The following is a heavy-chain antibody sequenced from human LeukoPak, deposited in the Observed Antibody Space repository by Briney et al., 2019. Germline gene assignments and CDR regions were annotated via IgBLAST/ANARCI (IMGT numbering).Heavy chain of an antibody. CDR3: ARTSTSGWDFDY. Sequence: SETLPLTCTVSGDSISSNSYSWGWIRQPPGKGLEWIGSIYYSGTTYYNPSLRSRVTISVDTSKNEFSLKLSSVTAADTAVYYCARTSTSGWDFDYWGQGTLVTVSS. CDR2: IYYSGTT. V-gene: IGHV4-39*01. J-gene: IGHJ4*02. D-gene: IGHD6-19*01. CDR1: GDSISSNSYS.